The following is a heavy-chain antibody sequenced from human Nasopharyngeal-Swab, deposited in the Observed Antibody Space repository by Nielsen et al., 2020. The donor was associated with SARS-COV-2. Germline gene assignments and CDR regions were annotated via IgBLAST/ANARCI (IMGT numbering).Heavy chain of an antibody. V-gene: IGHV1-3*01. CDR1: GYTLSNNA. CDR2: INAGKGNT. J-gene: IGHJ4*02. D-gene: IGHD6-19*01. Sequence: ASVKVSCKASGYTLSNNAMYWVRQAPGQRPELMGWINAGKGNTIYSQRFQGRVGISRDTSANTMYMELNRLRSEDTAVYYCARVPAVAASRIDYWGQGTLVTVSS. CDR3: ARVPAVAASRIDY.